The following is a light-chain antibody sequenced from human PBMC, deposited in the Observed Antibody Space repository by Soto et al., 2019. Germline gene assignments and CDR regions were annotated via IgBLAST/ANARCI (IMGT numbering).Light chain of an antibody. CDR1: QSVSSY. V-gene: IGKV3-15*01. J-gene: IGKJ4*01. CDR3: QQYYNWPLT. CDR2: GPS. Sequence: EIVMTQSPATLSVSPGERATLFCRASQSVSSYLAWYQQKPGQAPGLLIYGPSTRATGIPARFSGSGSGTEFTLTVSSLQSEDFAVYYCQQYYNWPLTFGGGTKVEVK.